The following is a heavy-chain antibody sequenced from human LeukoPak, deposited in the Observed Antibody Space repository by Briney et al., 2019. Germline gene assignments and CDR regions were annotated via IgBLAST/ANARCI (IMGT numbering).Heavy chain of an antibody. V-gene: IGHV3-13*01. CDR2: IGTAGDT. CDR1: GFTFSSYD. Sequence: GGSLRLSCAASGFTFSSYDMHWVRQATGKGLEWVSAIGTAGDTYYPGSVKGRFTISRENAKNSLYLQMNSLRAGDTAVYYGARALTAYCGGDCYDDAFDIWGQGTMVTVSS. D-gene: IGHD2-21*02. J-gene: IGHJ3*02. CDR3: ARALTAYCGGDCYDDAFDI.